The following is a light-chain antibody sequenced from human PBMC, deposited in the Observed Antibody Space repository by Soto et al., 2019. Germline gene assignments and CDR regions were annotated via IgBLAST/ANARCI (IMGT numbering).Light chain of an antibody. CDR3: SSYTSSSTLV. CDR2: DVS. CDR1: SSDVGGYND. V-gene: IGLV2-14*01. J-gene: IGLJ1*01. Sequence: QSVLTQPASVSGSPGQSITISCTGTSSDVGGYNDVSWYQQHPGKAPKLMIYDVSNRPSGVSNRFSGSKSGNTASLTISGLEAEDDDDYYSSSYTSSSTLVFGTGTKVTVL.